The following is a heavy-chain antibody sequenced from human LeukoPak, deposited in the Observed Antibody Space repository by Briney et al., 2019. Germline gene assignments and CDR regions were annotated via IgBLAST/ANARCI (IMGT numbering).Heavy chain of an antibody. V-gene: IGHV1-18*04. D-gene: IGHD3-10*01. Sequence: AAVKVSCTASGYTFTSYGISWVRQAPGQGVEGVGWISSYNGNTNIAQTLQGRVTITTHTSTSTAYMEPRSLRSDDTAVYFCARSLGHYYGSGSYWYCFDPWGQGTLVTVSS. CDR1: GYTFTSYG. CDR3: ARSLGHYYGSGSYWYCFDP. CDR2: ISSYNGNT. J-gene: IGHJ5*02.